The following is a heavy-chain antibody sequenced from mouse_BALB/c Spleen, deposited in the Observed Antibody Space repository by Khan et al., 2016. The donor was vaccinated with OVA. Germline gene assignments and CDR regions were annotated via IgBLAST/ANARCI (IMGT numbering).Heavy chain of an antibody. CDR1: GYTFTSYT. CDR2: INPSNNYT. CDR3: GREGAYYRSDGWFAY. V-gene: IGHV1-4*01. J-gene: IGHJ3*01. Sequence: VQLQESGAELARPGASVKMSCKTSGYTFTSYTMHWVRQRPGQALAWIGHINPSNNYTNYNQNFKDKATLIVDKSSSTAYMQLSSLTSEDSAVYYCGREGAYYRSDGWFAYWGQGTLVTVSA. D-gene: IGHD2-14*01.